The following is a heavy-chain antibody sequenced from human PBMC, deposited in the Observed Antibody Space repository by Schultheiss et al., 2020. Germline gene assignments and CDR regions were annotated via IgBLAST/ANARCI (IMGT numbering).Heavy chain of an antibody. D-gene: IGHD6-13*01. CDR1: GGSISSSSYY. CDR3: ARHRRISWDLDL. CDR2: LSYTGYT. J-gene: IGHJ4*02. V-gene: IGHV4-61*05. Sequence: SETLSLTCTVSGGSISSSSYYWSWLRQPPGKGLEWIGYLSYTGYTNSNPSLKSRVTMSVDTSKKQFSLKLSSVTAADTAVYYCARHRRISWDLDLWGQGTLVTVSS.